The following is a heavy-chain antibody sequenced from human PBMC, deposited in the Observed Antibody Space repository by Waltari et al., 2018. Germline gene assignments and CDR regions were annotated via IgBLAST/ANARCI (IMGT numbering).Heavy chain of an antibody. CDR1: GYTFTSYD. CDR3: ARVKYYYDSSGYYFGY. Sequence: QVQLVQSGAEVKKPGASVKVSCKASGYTFTSYDIHWVRQATGQGLEGMGWMNPNSGNTGYAQKFQGRVTMTRNTSISTAYMELSSLRSEDTAVYYCARVKYYYDSSGYYFGYWGQGTLVTVSS. J-gene: IGHJ4*02. D-gene: IGHD3-22*01. V-gene: IGHV1-8*01. CDR2: MNPNSGNT.